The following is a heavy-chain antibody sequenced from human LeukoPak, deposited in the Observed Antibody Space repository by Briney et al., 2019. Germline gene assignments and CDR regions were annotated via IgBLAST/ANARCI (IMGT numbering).Heavy chain of an antibody. J-gene: IGHJ4*02. CDR1: GLTFSNYW. D-gene: IGHD5-12*01. CDR3: VRDGGVSGYDLLDY. CDR2: INQDGSKK. Sequence: PGGSLRLSCAASGLTFSNYWMTWVRQAPGKGLEWVAHINQDGSKKYYMDSVKARFTISRDNAKNSLSLQMNSLRAEDTAVYYCVRDGGVSGYDLLDYWGQGTLVTVSS. V-gene: IGHV3-7*01.